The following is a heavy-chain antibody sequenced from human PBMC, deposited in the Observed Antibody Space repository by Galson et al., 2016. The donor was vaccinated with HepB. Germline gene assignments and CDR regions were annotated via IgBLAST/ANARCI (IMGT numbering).Heavy chain of an antibody. J-gene: IGHJ6*04. CDR3: VQGSTAPAV. Sequence: SLRLSCAASGFTFNNYGMTWVRQAPGKGLEVVARISRSGDRRDYSDSVKGRFTISRDNSKNTMSLQMNSLRVDDTAVYYCVQGSTAPAVWGKGTTVTVSS. V-gene: IGHV3-23*01. CDR2: ISRSGDRR. D-gene: IGHD1-26*01. CDR1: GFTFNNYG.